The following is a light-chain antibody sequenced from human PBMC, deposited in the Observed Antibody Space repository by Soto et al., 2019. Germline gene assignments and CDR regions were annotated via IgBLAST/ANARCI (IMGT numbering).Light chain of an antibody. CDR2: DAS. Sequence: EIVLTQSPATLSLSPGERVTLSCRASQSVSSYLAWYQQKPGQAPRLLIYDASNRATGIPARFSGSGSGTDFTLTISSLEPEDFAVYYCHQRSNWPRTFGQGTKV. CDR1: QSVSSY. CDR3: HQRSNWPRT. V-gene: IGKV3-11*01. J-gene: IGKJ1*01.